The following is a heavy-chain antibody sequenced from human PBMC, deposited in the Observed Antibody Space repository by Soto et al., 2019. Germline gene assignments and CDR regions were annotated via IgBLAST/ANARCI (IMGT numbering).Heavy chain of an antibody. CDR1: GFTFKSFG. J-gene: IGHJ4*02. Sequence: QVLLVESGGGVVQPGRSLRLSCAASGFTFKSFGFHWVRQAPGKGLEWVAVVSDDGHYKSYADSVKGRFTISRDNSKNTVYAEMSSLRPEDTAIYYCARDFPGRYSSSWFGHLDFWGQGTLVTVSS. CDR2: VSDDGHYK. D-gene: IGHD6-13*01. V-gene: IGHV3-30*03. CDR3: ARDFPGRYSSSWFGHLDF.